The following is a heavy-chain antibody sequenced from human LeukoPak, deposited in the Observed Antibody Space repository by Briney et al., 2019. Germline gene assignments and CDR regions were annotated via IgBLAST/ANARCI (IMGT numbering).Heavy chain of an antibody. D-gene: IGHD1-26*01. V-gene: IGHV1-8*03. CDR1: GYTFTSYD. CDR3: ARAYLFEVGATTYYYYYYMDV. CDR2: MNPNSGNT. J-gene: IGHJ6*03. Sequence: GASVKVSCKASGYTFTSYDINWVRQATGQGLEWMGWMNPNSGNTGYAQKFQGRVTITRNTSISTAYMELSRLRSDDTAVHYCARAYLFEVGATTYYYYYYMDVWGKGTTVTVSS.